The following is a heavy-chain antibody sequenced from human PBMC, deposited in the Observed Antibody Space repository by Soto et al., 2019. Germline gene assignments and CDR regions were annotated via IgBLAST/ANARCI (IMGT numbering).Heavy chain of an antibody. V-gene: IGHV3-30*18. CDR3: AKDNGPYGTTYYYYGMDV. Sequence: HPGGSRKPSLPASGFTFSSNAWPGVRQPPARGPEWVAVISYDGSNKYYADSVKGRFTISRDNSKNTLYLQMNSLRAEDTAVYYCAKDNGPYGTTYYYYGMDVWGQGTTVTVSS. J-gene: IGHJ6*02. CDR1: GFTFSSNA. D-gene: IGHD2-8*01. CDR2: ISYDGSNK.